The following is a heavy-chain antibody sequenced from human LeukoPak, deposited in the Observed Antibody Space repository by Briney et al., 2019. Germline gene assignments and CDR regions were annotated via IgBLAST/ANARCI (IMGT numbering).Heavy chain of an antibody. D-gene: IGHD5-18*01. Sequence: PGGSLRLSCAASGFTFNYARMSWVRQAPGKGLEWVSVIYSGGSTYYADSVKGRFTISRDNSKNTLYLQMNSLRAEDTAVYYCASHSRRIYYYGMGVWGQGTTVTVSS. CDR3: ASHSRRIYYYGMGV. J-gene: IGHJ6*02. CDR2: IYSGGST. V-gene: IGHV3-53*01. CDR1: GFTFNYAR.